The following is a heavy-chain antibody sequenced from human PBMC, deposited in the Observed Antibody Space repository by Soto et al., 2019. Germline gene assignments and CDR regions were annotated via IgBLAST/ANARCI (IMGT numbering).Heavy chain of an antibody. CDR3: EGSGTTNPGGKDFDY. CDR1: GFTVSSNY. CDR2: IYSGGST. Sequence: EVQLVESGGGLIQPGGSLRLSCAASGFTVSSNYMSWVRQAPGKGLEWVSVIYSGGSTYYADSVKGRFTISRDNSKNTLYLQMNSLRAEDTAVYYCEGSGTTNPGGKDFDYWGQGTLVTVSS. V-gene: IGHV3-53*01. J-gene: IGHJ4*02. D-gene: IGHD1-1*01.